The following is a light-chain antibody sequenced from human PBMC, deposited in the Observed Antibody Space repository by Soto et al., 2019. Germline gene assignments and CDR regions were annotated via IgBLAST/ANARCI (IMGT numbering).Light chain of an antibody. CDR2: EVF. J-gene: IGLJ1*01. CDR1: SSDVGGYNY. CDR3: SSYARGNSFV. V-gene: IGLV2-8*01. Sequence: QSALTQPPSASGSPGQSVTISCTGTSSDVGGYNYVSWYQQHPGKAPKLIIYEVFKRPSGVPDRFSGSKSGNTASLTVSGLQSEDEADYYCSSYARGNSFVFGTGNKLTVL.